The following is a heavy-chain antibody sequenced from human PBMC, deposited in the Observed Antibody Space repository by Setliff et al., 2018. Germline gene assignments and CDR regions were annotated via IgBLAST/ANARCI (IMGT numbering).Heavy chain of an antibody. D-gene: IGHD3-9*01. Sequence: LSLTCTVSGGSISSSSYYWGWIRQPPGKGLEWIGSIYYSGSTYYSPSLKSRVTISVDTSKNQFSLKLSSVTAADTAVYYCARTLPYYDILTGYPRAWFDPWGQGTLVTVS. J-gene: IGHJ5*02. CDR1: GGSISSSSYY. V-gene: IGHV4-39*01. CDR2: IYYSGST. CDR3: ARTLPYYDILTGYPRAWFDP.